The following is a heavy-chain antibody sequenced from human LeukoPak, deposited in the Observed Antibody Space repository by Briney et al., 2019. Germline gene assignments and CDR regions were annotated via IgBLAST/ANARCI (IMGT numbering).Heavy chain of an antibody. CDR3: TRGGATSSWYWFF. J-gene: IGHJ4*02. V-gene: IGHV3-7*01. CDR1: GFTFNSYW. Sequence: GGSLRLSCAASGFTFNSYWMNWVRQAPGKGPEWVASINKDGSEKYYVDSVKGRFTISRDNAKNSLSLQVSSLRAEDTAVYYCTRGGATSSWYWFFWGQGTLVTVSS. D-gene: IGHD6-13*01. CDR2: INKDGSEK.